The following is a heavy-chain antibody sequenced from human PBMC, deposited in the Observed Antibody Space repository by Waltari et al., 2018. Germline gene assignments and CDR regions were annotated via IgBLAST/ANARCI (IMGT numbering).Heavy chain of an antibody. D-gene: IGHD3-10*01. CDR1: GYSISSGYY. CDR3: ARGGTGDAFDI. CDR2: IYHSGST. J-gene: IGHJ3*02. Sequence: QVQLQESGPGLVKPSETLSLTCAVSGYSISSGYYWGWIRQPPGKGLEWIGSIYHSGSTYYNPSLKSRVTISVDTSKNQFSLKLSSVTAADTAVYYCARGGTGDAFDIWGQGTMVTVSS. V-gene: IGHV4-38-2*01.